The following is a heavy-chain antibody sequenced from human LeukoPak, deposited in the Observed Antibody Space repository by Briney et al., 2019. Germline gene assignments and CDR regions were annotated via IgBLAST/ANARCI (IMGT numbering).Heavy chain of an antibody. CDR1: GGTFSSYA. CDR3: ARVVVIMSLGHWFDP. D-gene: IGHD3-22*01. CDR2: IIPIFGTA. J-gene: IGHJ5*02. V-gene: IGHV1-69*06. Sequence: ASVKVSCKASGGTFSSYAISWVRQAPGQGLEWMGGIIPIFGTANYAQKFQGRVTITADKSTSTAYMELSSLRSEDTAVYYCARVVVIMSLGHWFDPWGQGTLVTVSS.